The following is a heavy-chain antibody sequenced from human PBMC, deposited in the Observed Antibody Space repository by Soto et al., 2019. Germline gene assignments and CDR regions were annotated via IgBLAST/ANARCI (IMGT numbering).Heavy chain of an antibody. Sequence: QVQLQQWGAGLLKPSETLSLTCAVYGGSFSGYYWTWIRQPPGTGLEWIGEINHSGSTNYNPSLKSRVTISVDTSKNQFSLKLTSVTAADTAVYYCARDTAAAADVQFDYWGQGTLVTVSS. V-gene: IGHV4-34*01. CDR1: GGSFSGYY. J-gene: IGHJ4*02. CDR3: ARDTAAAADVQFDY. D-gene: IGHD6-13*01. CDR2: INHSGST.